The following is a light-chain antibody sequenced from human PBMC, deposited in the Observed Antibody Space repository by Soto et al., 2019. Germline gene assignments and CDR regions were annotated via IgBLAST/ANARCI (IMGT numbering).Light chain of an antibody. Sequence: QSALTQPASVSGSPGQSITISCTATSSDFGIYSLVSWYRQHPGKAPQVLIYEDTKRPSGVSFRFSASKSGKTASLTISGLQAEDEADYHCCSYAGNRTFVFGGGTKLTVL. J-gene: IGLJ3*02. CDR2: EDT. CDR3: CSYAGNRTFV. V-gene: IGLV2-23*02. CDR1: SSDFGIYSL.